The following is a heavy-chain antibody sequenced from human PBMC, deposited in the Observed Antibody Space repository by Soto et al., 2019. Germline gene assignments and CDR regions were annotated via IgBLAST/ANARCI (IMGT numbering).Heavy chain of an antibody. Sequence: SQTLSLTCAISGDSVSSNSAACNWIRQSPSRGLEWLGRTYYRSKWYNDYAVSVKSRITINPDTSKNQFSLQLNSVTPADTAVYYWARRGIPGTHNAFDHWGQGTLVTVS. CDR3: ARRGIPGTHNAFDH. V-gene: IGHV6-1*01. CDR2: TYYRSKWYN. D-gene: IGHD1-20*01. J-gene: IGHJ4*02. CDR1: GDSVSSNSAA.